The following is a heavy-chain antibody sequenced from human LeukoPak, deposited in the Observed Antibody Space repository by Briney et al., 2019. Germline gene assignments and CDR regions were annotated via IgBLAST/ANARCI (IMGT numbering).Heavy chain of an antibody. CDR3: ARTPDSSGYLDY. D-gene: IGHD3-22*01. CDR2: IIPIFGTA. V-gene: IGHV1-69*05. Sequence: ASVKVSCKASGGTFSSYAIRWVRQAPGQGLEWMGRIIPIFGTANYAQKFQGRVTITTDESTSTAYMELSSLRSEDTAVYYCARTPDSSGYLDYWGQGTLVTVSS. J-gene: IGHJ4*02. CDR1: GGTFSSYA.